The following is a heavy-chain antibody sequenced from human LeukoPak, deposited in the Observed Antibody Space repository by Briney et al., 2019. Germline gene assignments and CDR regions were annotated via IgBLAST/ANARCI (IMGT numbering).Heavy chain of an antibody. CDR1: GFTFSSYW. Sequence: GGSLRLSCAASGFTFSSYWMHWGRQAPGTGLVWVSRIGSDGSSTSYADSVTGRFTISRDTATNTLYLQMNSLRAEDTAVYYCARDKYDFWSGYCMDVWGKGATVTVSS. CDR3: ARDKYDFWSGYCMDV. J-gene: IGHJ6*03. D-gene: IGHD3-3*01. CDR2: IGSDGSST. V-gene: IGHV3-74*01.